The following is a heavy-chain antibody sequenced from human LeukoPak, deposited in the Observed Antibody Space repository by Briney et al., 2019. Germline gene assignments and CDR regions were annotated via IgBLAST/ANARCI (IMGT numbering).Heavy chain of an antibody. V-gene: IGHV4-4*09. CDR1: GDSISSYY. CDR2: IYTSGGT. Sequence: SETLSLTCTVSGDSISSYYWSWIRQPPGKGLEWIGYIYTSGGTNYIPSLKGRVTISIDTSKNQFSLKLSSVTAADSAVYYCARLTRLSTSPDRYYLDYWGQGTLVTVTS. J-gene: IGHJ4*02. CDR3: ARLTRLSTSPDRYYLDY. D-gene: IGHD6-6*01.